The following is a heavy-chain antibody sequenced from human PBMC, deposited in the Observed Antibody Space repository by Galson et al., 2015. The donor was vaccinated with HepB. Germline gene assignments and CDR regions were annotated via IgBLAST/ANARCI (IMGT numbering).Heavy chain of an antibody. D-gene: IGHD3-3*01. CDR3: AKGRGYDFWSGYYSGNGNWFDP. J-gene: IGHJ5*02. Sequence: SLRLSCAASGFTFSRHWMDWVRQVPGKGLVWVSRINSDGSSTSYADSVKGRFTISRDNAKNTLYLQMNSLRAEDTAVYYCAKGRGYDFWSGYYSGNGNWFDPWGQGTLVTVSS. V-gene: IGHV3-74*01. CDR1: GFTFSRHW. CDR2: INSDGSST.